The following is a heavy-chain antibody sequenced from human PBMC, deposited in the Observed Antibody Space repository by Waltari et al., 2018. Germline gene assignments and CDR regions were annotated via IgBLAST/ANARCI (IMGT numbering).Heavy chain of an antibody. Sequence: EVQLVESGGGLVKPGGSLRLSCAASGFPFSSYSMNWVRQAPGKGLEWVSSISSSSSYIYYADSVKGRFTISRDNAKNSLYLQMNSLRAEDTAVYYCARDLAGGAFDIWGQGTMVTVSS. CDR3: ARDLAGGAFDI. V-gene: IGHV3-21*01. CDR2: ISSSSSYI. D-gene: IGHD6-19*01. CDR1: GFPFSSYS. J-gene: IGHJ3*02.